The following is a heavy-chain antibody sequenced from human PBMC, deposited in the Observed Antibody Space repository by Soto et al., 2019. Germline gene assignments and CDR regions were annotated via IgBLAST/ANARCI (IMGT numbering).Heavy chain of an antibody. CDR2: IIPIFGTA. V-gene: IGHV1-69*12. CDR3: ASHCGGDCYSRSPPYYYYGMDV. J-gene: IGHJ6*02. CDR1: GGTFSSYA. D-gene: IGHD2-21*02. Sequence: QVQLVQSGAEVKKPGSSVKVSCKASGGTFSSYAVSWVRQAPEQGLEWMGGIIPIFGTADYAQKFQGRVTIIADESTSTAYMELSSLRSEDTAIYYCASHCGGDCYSRSPPYYYYGMDVWGQGTTVTVSS.